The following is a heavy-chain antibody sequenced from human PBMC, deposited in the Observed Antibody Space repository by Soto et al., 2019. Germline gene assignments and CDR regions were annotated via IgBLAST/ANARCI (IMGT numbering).Heavy chain of an antibody. Sequence: SVKVSCKASGGTFSSYTISWVRQAPGQGLGWMGRIIPILGIANYAQKFQGRVTITADKSTSTAYMELSSLRSEDTAVYYCARGDCGGDCYDFDPWGQGTLVTVSS. CDR2: IIPILGIA. V-gene: IGHV1-69*02. D-gene: IGHD2-21*01. J-gene: IGHJ5*02. CDR1: GGTFSSYT. CDR3: ARGDCGGDCYDFDP.